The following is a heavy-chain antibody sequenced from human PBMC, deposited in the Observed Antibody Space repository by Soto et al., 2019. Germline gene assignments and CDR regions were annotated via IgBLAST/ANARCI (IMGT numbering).Heavy chain of an antibody. J-gene: IGHJ4*02. CDR3: AVSIAFRSSSLFDY. D-gene: IGHD6-6*01. Sequence: GSGPTLVNPTQTLTLTCTFSGFSLSTSGVGVGWIRQPPGKALEWLALIYWDDDNRYSPSLQSRLTITKDTSKNQVVLTMTNMDPVDTATYYCAVSIAFRSSSLFDYWGQGTLVTVSS. CDR1: GFSLSTSGVG. CDR2: IYWDDDN. V-gene: IGHV2-5*02.